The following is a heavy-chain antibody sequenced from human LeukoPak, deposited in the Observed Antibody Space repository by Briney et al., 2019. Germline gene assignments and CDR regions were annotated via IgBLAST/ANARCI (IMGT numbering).Heavy chain of an antibody. J-gene: IGHJ6*03. CDR3: AKCSFYYYYMDV. Sequence: PGGSLRLSCAASGFTFDDYAMHWVRQAPGKGLEWVSGISWNSGSIGYADSVKGRFTISRDNAKNSLYLQMNSLRAEDTALYYCAKCSFYYYYMDVRGKGTTVTVSS. CDR1: GFTFDDYA. CDR2: ISWNSGSI. D-gene: IGHD6-13*01. V-gene: IGHV3-9*01.